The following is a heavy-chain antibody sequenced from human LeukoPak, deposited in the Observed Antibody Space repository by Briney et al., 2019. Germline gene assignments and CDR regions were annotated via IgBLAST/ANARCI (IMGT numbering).Heavy chain of an antibody. CDR3: AKDDYDILTGIYYYYYMDV. V-gene: IGHV3-30*02. Sequence: PGGSLRLSCAASGFTFSSYGMHWVRQAPGKGLEWVAFIRYDGSNKYYADSVKGRFTISRDNSKNTLYLQMNSLRAEDTAVYYCAKDDYDILTGIYYYYYMDVWGKRTTVTVSS. D-gene: IGHD3-9*01. J-gene: IGHJ6*03. CDR1: GFTFSSYG. CDR2: IRYDGSNK.